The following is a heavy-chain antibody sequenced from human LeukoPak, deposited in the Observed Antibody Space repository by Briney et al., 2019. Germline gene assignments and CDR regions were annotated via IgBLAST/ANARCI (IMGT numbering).Heavy chain of an antibody. D-gene: IGHD2-2*01. CDR1: GGTFNNFA. CDR3: ARGVGEYCSNTSCPNWFDP. CDR2: IIPMSGTT. Sequence: ASVKVSCKASGGTFNNFAISWVRQAPGQGLEWVGGIIPMSGTTNYAQKFQGRVTITADESTSTAYMELSSLRSEDTAVYYCARGVGEYCSNTSCPNWFDPWGQGTLVTVSS. J-gene: IGHJ5*02. V-gene: IGHV1-69*13.